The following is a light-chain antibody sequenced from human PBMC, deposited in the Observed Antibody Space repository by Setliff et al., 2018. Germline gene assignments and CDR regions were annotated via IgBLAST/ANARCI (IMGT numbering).Light chain of an antibody. CDR2: EVS. V-gene: IGLV2-11*01. J-gene: IGLJ1*01. CDR3: SSYAGNYHYV. CDR1: SSDVGGYNF. Sequence: QSALTQPRSVSGSPGQSVTISCTGTSSDVGGYNFVSWYQQHPGKAPQLIISEVSRRPSGVPDRFSGSKSDNTASLTVSGLQADDEADYYCSSYAGNYHYVFGTGTKVTVL.